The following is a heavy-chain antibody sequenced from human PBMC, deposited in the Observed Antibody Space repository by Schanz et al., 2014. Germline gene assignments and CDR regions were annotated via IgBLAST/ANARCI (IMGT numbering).Heavy chain of an antibody. CDR2: ISYHGSEK. J-gene: IGHJ4*02. CDR3: ARDPNSVNEIDY. V-gene: IGHV3-30*03. D-gene: IGHD5-12*01. CDR1: GFSFSDYG. Sequence: QVQLVESGGSVVQPGRSLRLSCAGSGFSFSDYGMHWVRQAPGRGLEWVAVISYHGSEKYYADSVKGRFTTSRDNSKNTMYLQMNSLRVEDTAVYYCARDPNSVNEIDYGGQGTLVTVSS.